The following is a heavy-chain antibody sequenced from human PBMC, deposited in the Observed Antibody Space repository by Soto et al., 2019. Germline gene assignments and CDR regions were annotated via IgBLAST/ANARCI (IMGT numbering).Heavy chain of an antibody. CDR1: GFSLSNAGLG. D-gene: IGHD6-13*01. CDR3: ASTYSTSWYWFDP. CDR2: IFSNDEK. J-gene: IGHJ5*02. Sequence: QVTVKESGPVLVKTTETLTLTCTVSGFSLSNAGLGVSWIRQPPGKALEWLAHIFSNDEKSYSTSLKSRLTISKDTSKNQVVLTMTNMDPVDTATYYCASTYSTSWYWFDPWGQGTLVTVSS. V-gene: IGHV2-26*04.